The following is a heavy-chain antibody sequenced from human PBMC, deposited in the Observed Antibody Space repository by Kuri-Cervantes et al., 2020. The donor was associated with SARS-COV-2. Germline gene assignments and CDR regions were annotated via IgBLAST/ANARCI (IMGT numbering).Heavy chain of an antibody. V-gene: IGHV3-48*02. D-gene: IGHD1-26*01. CDR2: ISSSSSTI. CDR3: AREAPCRIVGAICYGMDV. J-gene: IGHJ6*02. Sequence: GGSLRLSCAASGFTFSSYSMNWVRQAPGKGLEWGSYISSSSSTIYYADSVKGRFTISRDNAKNSLYLQMNSLRDEDTAVYYCAREAPCRIVGAICYGMDVWGQGTTVTVSS. CDR1: GFTFSSYS.